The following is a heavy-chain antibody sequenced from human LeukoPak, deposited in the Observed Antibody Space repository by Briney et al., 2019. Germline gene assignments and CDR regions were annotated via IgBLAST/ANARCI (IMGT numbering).Heavy chain of an antibody. Sequence: GGSLRLSCAASGFTFSSYAMSWVRQAPGKGLEWVSVIYSGGSTYYADSVKGRFTISRDNSKNTLYLQMNSLRAEDTAVYYCARANGGQYWFDPWGQGTLVTVSS. V-gene: IGHV3-66*01. CDR1: GFTFSSYA. CDR2: IYSGGST. CDR3: ARANGGQYWFDP. J-gene: IGHJ5*02. D-gene: IGHD3-16*01.